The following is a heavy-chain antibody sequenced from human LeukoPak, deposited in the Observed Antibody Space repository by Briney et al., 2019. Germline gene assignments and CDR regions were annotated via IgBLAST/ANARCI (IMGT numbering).Heavy chain of an antibody. V-gene: IGHV3-48*04. CDR3: ARDDMIDAFDI. CDR1: GFTFSSYS. D-gene: IGHD3-22*01. CDR2: ISSSSSTI. J-gene: IGHJ3*02. Sequence: GGSLRLSCAASGFTFSSYSMNWVRQAPGKGLEWVSYISSSSSTIYYADSVKGRFTISRDNAKNSLYLQMNSLRAEDTAVYYCARDDMIDAFDIWGQGTMVTVSS.